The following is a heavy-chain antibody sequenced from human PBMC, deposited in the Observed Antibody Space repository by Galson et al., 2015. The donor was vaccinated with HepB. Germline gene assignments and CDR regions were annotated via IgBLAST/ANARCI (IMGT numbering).Heavy chain of an antibody. Sequence: SLRLSCAASGFTFSSYSMNWVRKAPGKGLEWVSYISSSSSTIYYADSVKGRFTISRDNAKNSLYLQMNSLRAEDTAVYYCARDQGRSLGYYYYYMDVWGKGTTVTVSS. D-gene: IGHD3-16*01. CDR3: ARDQGRSLGYYYYYMDV. CDR2: ISSSSSTI. V-gene: IGHV3-48*01. J-gene: IGHJ6*03. CDR1: GFTFSSYS.